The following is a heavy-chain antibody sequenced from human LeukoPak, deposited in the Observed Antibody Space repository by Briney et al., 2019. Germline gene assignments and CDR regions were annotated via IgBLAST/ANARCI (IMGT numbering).Heavy chain of an antibody. CDR1: GYTFIRYG. Sequence: ASVKVSCKASGYTFIRYGISWVRQAPGQGLEWMGWTSAHNGHTNYAQKLQGRVIMTTDTSTSTAYMELRSLRSDDTAVYYCARGAGSYLADEFDYWGQGTLVTVSS. V-gene: IGHV1-18*01. D-gene: IGHD3-10*01. CDR2: TSAHNGHT. CDR3: ARGAGSYLADEFDY. J-gene: IGHJ4*02.